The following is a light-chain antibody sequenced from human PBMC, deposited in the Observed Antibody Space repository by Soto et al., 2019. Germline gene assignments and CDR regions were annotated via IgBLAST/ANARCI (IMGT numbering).Light chain of an antibody. CDR3: QQRSAWPQIT. J-gene: IGKJ5*01. Sequence: EIVLTQSPGTLSLSPGERATLSCRAIQSVSSSHLAWYQQKPGQAPRLLISGASNRASGIPARFSAWGSGTDFTLTISRVDPEDFAVYYCQQRSAWPQITFGQGTRLEIK. CDR2: GAS. V-gene: IGKV3D-20*02. CDR1: QSVSSSH.